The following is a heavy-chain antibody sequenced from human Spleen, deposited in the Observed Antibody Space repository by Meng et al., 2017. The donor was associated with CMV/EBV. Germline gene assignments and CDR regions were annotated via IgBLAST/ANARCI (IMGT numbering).Heavy chain of an antibody. J-gene: IGHJ4*02. V-gene: IGHV1-2*02. Sequence: SGYTFIGYYIHWVRQAPGQGLEWMGWINPKNDATYYAQKFQGSINMTRDTSISTAYVDLSSLRFNDTAIYYCARDRGGTSSNGYYFDYWGQGTLVTVSS. D-gene: IGHD4-23*01. CDR2: INPKNDAT. CDR1: GYTFIGYY. CDR3: ARDRGGTSSNGYYFDY.